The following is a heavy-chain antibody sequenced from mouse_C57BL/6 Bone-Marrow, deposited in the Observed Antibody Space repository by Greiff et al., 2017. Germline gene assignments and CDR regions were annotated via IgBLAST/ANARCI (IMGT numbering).Heavy chain of an antibody. CDR1: GFTFSDYY. CDR2: ISNGGGST. Sequence: EVKLVESGGGLVQPGGSLKLSCAASGFTFSDYYMYWVRQTPEKRLEWVAYISNGGGSTYYPATVKGRFTISRGNAKNTLYLQMSRLTSVDTAMYFCAIRGAYWGQGTLVTVSA. J-gene: IGHJ3*01. V-gene: IGHV5-12*01. CDR3: AIRGAY.